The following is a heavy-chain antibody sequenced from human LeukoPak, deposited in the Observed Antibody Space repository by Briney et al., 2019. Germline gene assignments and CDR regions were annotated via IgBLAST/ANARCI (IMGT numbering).Heavy chain of an antibody. J-gene: IGHJ5*02. CDR3: ARGDGGTPRGNWFDP. D-gene: IGHD4-23*01. V-gene: IGHV4-59*01. Sequence: SETHSLTCTVSGGSISSYYWSWLRPPPGKGLEWCGYIYYSGSTNYNPSLKSRVTISVDTSKNQFSVKLSSVTAADTAVYYCARGDGGTPRGNWFDPWGQGTLVTVSS. CDR1: GGSISSYY. CDR2: IYYSGST.